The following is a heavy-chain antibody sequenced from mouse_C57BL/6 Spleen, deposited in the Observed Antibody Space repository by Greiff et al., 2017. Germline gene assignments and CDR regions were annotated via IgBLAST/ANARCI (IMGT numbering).Heavy chain of an antibody. V-gene: IGHV5-4*01. CDR2: ISDGGSYT. J-gene: IGHJ4*01. CDR1: GFTFSSYA. CDR3: ARGGLRLYAMDY. D-gene: IGHD2-4*01. Sequence: EVQVVESGGGLVKPGGSLKLSCAASGFTFSSYAMSWVRQTPEKRLEWVATISDGGSYTYYPDNVKGRFTISRDNAKNNLYLQMSHLKSEDTAMYYCARGGLRLYAMDYWGQGTSVTVSS.